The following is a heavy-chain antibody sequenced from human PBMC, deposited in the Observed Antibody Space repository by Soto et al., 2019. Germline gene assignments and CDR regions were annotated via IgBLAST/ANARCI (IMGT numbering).Heavy chain of an antibody. D-gene: IGHD2-15*01. V-gene: IGHV1-2*02. Sequence: QVHLVQSGAEVKKPGASVKVSCMASGYNFIAQNIHWVRQVPGLGLEWMGKVNPNSGGSDYAQEFQGRVTVTRDTSPSTVYMELTSLKSDDTAVYYCAGEGRLNTPAAAFDLWGQGTVVIVSS. J-gene: IGHJ3*01. CDR1: GYNFIAQN. CDR2: VNPNSGGS. CDR3: AGEGRLNTPAAAFDL.